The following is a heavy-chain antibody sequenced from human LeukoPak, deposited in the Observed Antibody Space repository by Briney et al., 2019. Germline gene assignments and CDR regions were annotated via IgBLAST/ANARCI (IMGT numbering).Heavy chain of an antibody. CDR2: IYPGDSDT. CDR3: ARLPNYYDSSGYYFDY. V-gene: IGHV5-51*01. J-gene: IGHJ4*02. D-gene: IGHD3-22*01. CDR1: GYSFTSYW. Sequence: GGSLKISCKGSGYSFTSYWIGWVRQMPGKGLEWMGIIYPGDSDTRYSPSFQGQVTISADKSISTAYLQWSSLKASDTAMYYCARLPNYYDSSGYYFDYWGQGTLVTVSS.